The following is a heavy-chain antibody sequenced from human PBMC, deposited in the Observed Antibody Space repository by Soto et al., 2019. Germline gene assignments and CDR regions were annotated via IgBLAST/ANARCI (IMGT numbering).Heavy chain of an antibody. J-gene: IGHJ4*02. D-gene: IGHD3-3*01. Sequence: GGSLRLSCAASGFTFSSYAMSWVRQAPGKGLEWVSAISGSGGSTYYADSVKGRFTISRDNSKNTLYLQMNSLRAEDTAVYYCAKVGVLRFLEWLLTFDYWGQGTLVTVSS. CDR3: AKVGVLRFLEWLLTFDY. CDR1: GFTFSSYA. V-gene: IGHV3-23*01. CDR2: ISGSGGST.